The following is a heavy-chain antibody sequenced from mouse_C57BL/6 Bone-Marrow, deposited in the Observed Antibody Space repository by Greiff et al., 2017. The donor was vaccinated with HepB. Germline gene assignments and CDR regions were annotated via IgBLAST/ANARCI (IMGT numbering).Heavy chain of an antibody. V-gene: IGHV1-62-2*01. Sequence: VQLQQSGAELVKPGASVKLSCKASGYTFTEYTIHWVKQRSGQGLEWIGWFYPGSGSIKYNEKFKDKATLTADKSSSTVYMELSRLTSEDSAVCFCARHENGAMVTTDGLWFAYWGQGTLVTVSA. D-gene: IGHD2-2*01. J-gene: IGHJ3*01. CDR1: GYTFTEYT. CDR2: FYPGSGSI. CDR3: ARHENGAMVTTDGLWFAY.